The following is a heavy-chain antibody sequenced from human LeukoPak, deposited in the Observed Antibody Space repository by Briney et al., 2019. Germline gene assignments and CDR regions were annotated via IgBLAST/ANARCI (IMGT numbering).Heavy chain of an antibody. D-gene: IGHD6-19*01. CDR1: GFTFNSYT. Sequence: GGSLRLSCAASGFTFNSYTIHWVRQAPGKGLEYVSAISGNGVSTYYADSVKGRFTISRDNSKNTLYLQMGSLRPEDMAVYYCARGVGYSTGWYYFEYWGQGTLVTVSS. CDR3: ARGVGYSTGWYYFEY. J-gene: IGHJ4*02. CDR2: ISGNGVST. V-gene: IGHV3-64*02.